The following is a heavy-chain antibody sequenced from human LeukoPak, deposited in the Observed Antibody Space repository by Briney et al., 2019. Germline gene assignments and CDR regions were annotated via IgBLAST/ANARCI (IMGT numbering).Heavy chain of an antibody. D-gene: IGHD2-2*01. CDR1: GGSISSGGYY. CDR2: IYYSGST. CDR3: ARGDCGSTSCYVFDY. Sequence: SETLSLTCTVSGGSISSGGYYWSWIRQHPGKGLEWIGYIYYSGSTYYNPSLKSRVTISVDTSKNQFSLKLSSVTAADTAVYYCARGDCGSTSCYVFDYWGQGTLVTVSS. J-gene: IGHJ4*02. V-gene: IGHV4-31*03.